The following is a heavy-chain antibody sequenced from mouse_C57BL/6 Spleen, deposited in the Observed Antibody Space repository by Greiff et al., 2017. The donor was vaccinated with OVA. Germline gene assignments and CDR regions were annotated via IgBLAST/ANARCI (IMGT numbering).Heavy chain of an antibody. CDR3: ARRRSNYGYFDV. CDR1: GYSFTGYY. D-gene: IGHD2-5*01. J-gene: IGHJ1*03. V-gene: IGHV1-42*01. Sequence: VQLKESGPELVKPGASVKISCKASGYSFTGYYMNWVKQSPEKSLEWIGEINPSTGGTTYNQKFKAKATLAVDKSSSTAYMQLKSLTSEDSAVYYCARRRSNYGYFDVWGTGTTVTVSS. CDR2: INPSTGGT.